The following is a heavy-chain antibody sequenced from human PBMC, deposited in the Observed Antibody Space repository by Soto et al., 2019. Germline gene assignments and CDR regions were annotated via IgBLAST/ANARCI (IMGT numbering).Heavy chain of an antibody. CDR3: ASNIFYYDSSGSLAYYYGMDV. CDR1: GYTFSTYG. D-gene: IGHD3-22*01. Sequence: QVQLVQSGAEVKKTGASVKVSCKASGYTFSTYGISWVRQAPGQGLEWMGWISAYNGDTNYAQKLQGRVTMTTDTSTSTASMELRSLRSDDTAVYYCASNIFYYDSSGSLAYYYGMDVWGQGTTVIVSS. J-gene: IGHJ6*02. CDR2: ISAYNGDT. V-gene: IGHV1-18*01.